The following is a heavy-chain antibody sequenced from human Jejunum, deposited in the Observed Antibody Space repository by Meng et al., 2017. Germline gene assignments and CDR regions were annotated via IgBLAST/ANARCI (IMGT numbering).Heavy chain of an antibody. D-gene: IGHD1-1*01. CDR1: CEYISSGGSY. J-gene: IGHJ5*02. CDR3: ARDGQQLGRYWLDP. Sequence: PRPGRVNPSPTSALTCSGPCEYISSGGSYLTWVRPHPGKGLELIGYIFYSGSSSYNPSLKSRITIAVDTFKNQFSLTLRSVTAADTAVYYCARDGQQLGRYWLDPWGQGTLVTVSS. V-gene: IGHV4-31*03. CDR2: IFYSGSS.